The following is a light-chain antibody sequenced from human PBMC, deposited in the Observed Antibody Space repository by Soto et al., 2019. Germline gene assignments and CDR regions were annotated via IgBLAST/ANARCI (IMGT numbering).Light chain of an antibody. CDR3: MLYVSNGIWV. Sequence: QTVVTQEPSFSVSPGGTVTLTCGLNSGPVFTSYYPSWYQQTPGQAPRTLIHSTKIRSFGVPDRFSGSILGNKAALTITGAQADDESDYYCMLYVSNGIWVFGGGTKVTVL. CDR1: SGPVFTSYY. V-gene: IGLV8-61*01. J-gene: IGLJ3*02. CDR2: STK.